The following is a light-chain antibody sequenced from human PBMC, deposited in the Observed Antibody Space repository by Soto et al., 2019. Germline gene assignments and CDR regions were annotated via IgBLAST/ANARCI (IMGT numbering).Light chain of an antibody. CDR2: DAS. J-gene: IGKJ4*01. CDR3: QQYDNLPLT. CDR1: QDIKNY. Sequence: DIQMTQSPSSLSASVGDRVTITCQASQDIKNYLNWYQQKSGKAPKLLIYDASDLETGVPSRFSGSGSGTDFTFTINSLQPEDIATYCCQQYDNLPLTFGGGTKVEIK. V-gene: IGKV1-33*01.